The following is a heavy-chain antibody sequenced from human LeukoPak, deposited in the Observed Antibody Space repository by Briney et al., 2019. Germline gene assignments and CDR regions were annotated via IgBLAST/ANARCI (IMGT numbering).Heavy chain of an antibody. CDR1: GGSISSSSYY. Sequence: PSETLSLTCTVSGGSISSSSYYWGWIRQPPGKGLEWIGSIYYSGSTYYNPSLKSRVTIFVDTSKNQFSLKLSSVTAADTAVYYCARHRIAAVYDAFDIWGQGTMVTVSS. CDR3: ARHRIAAVYDAFDI. D-gene: IGHD6-13*01. CDR2: IYYSGST. V-gene: IGHV4-39*01. J-gene: IGHJ3*02.